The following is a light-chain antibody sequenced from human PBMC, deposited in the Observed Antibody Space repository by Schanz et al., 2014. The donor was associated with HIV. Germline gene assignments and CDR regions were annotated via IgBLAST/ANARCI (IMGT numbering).Light chain of an antibody. CDR3: SSYISGNTWV. CDR2: EVT. Sequence: QSALTQPASVSGSPGQSITISCTGTSSDVGNYLLLSWYQQHPGKAPKLMIYEVTKRPSGVPDRFSGSMSGNTASLTISGLQAEDEADYYCSSYISGNTWVFGGGTKLTVL. V-gene: IGLV2-14*02. CDR1: SSDVGNYLL. J-gene: IGLJ3*02.